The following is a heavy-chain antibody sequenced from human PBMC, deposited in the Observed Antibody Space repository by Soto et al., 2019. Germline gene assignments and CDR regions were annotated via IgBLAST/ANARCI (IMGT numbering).Heavy chain of an antibody. V-gene: IGHV3-30*18. CDR3: AKRRLYRGNDLDY. Sequence: GGSLRLSCAASGFTFSSYGIHWVRQAPGKGLEWVAGISFDGSNQYFADSVKGRFSISRDNSKNTLSLQMNSLGPEDTAKYYCAKRRLYRGNDLDYWGQGTLVTVSS. D-gene: IGHD5-12*01. CDR1: GFTFSSYG. J-gene: IGHJ4*02. CDR2: ISFDGSNQ.